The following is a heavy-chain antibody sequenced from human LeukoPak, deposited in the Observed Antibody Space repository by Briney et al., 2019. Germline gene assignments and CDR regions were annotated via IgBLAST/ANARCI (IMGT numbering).Heavy chain of an antibody. V-gene: IGHV1-69*13. CDR3: ARGLSAYYDSSGYYGLGY. CDR1: GGTFSSYA. D-gene: IGHD3-22*01. J-gene: IGHJ4*02. CDR2: IIPIFGTA. Sequence: ASVKVSCKASGGTFSSYAISWVRQAPGQGLEWMGGIIPIFGTANYAQKFQGRVTITADESTSTAYMELRSLRSDDTAVYYCARGLSAYYDSSGYYGLGYWGQGTLVTVSS.